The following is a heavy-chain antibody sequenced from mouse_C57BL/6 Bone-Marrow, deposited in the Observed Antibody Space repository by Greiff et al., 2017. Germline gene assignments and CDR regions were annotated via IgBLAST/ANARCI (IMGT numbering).Heavy chain of an antibody. J-gene: IGHJ4*01. D-gene: IGHD2-4*01. CDR2: IRNKANGYTT. V-gene: IGHV7-3*01. CDR1: GFTFTDYY. Sequence: EVKLVESGGGLVQPGGSLSLSCAASGFTFTDYYMSWVRQPPGKALEWLGFIRNKANGYTTEYSASVKGRFTISRDTSQSLLYLQMDALRAENSATYYCARYDYDGYYCAMDYWGQGTSVTVSS. CDR3: ARYDYDGYYCAMDY.